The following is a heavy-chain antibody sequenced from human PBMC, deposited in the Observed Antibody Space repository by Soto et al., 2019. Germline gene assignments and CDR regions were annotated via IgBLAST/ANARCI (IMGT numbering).Heavy chain of an antibody. CDR1: GYTFTSYY. V-gene: IGHV1-46*01. Sequence: ASVKVSCKASGYTFTSYYMHWVRQAPGQGLEWMGIINPSGGSTSYAQKFQGRVTMTRDTSTSTVYMELSSLRSEDTAMYYCARAYGGGWPTPAEYFQHWGQGTLVTVSS. J-gene: IGHJ1*01. D-gene: IGHD6-19*01. CDR2: INPSGGST. CDR3: ARAYGGGWPTPAEYFQH.